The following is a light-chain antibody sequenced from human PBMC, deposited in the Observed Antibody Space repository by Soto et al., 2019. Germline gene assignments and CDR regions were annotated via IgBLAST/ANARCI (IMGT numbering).Light chain of an antibody. J-gene: IGKJ4*01. CDR3: QQRSNWPST. CDR1: QSVSSY. V-gene: IGKV3-11*01. CDR2: DAS. Sequence: EIVLPQSPATLSLSPGERATLSCRASQSVSSYLAWYQQKPGQAPRLLIYDASTRATGIPARFSGSGSGTDFALTISSLEPEDFAVYYCQQRSNWPSTFGGGHKVEIK.